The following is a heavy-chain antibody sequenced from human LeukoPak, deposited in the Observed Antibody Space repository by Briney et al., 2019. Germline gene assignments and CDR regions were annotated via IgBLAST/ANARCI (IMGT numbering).Heavy chain of an antibody. Sequence: SETLPLTCAVYGGSFSGYYWSWIRQPPGKGLEWIGEINHSGSTNYNPSLKSRVTISVDTSKNQFSLKLSSVTAADTAVYYCARDSFRVTIFGVVSREYYYYMDVWGKGTTVTVSS. CDR1: GGSFSGYY. CDR3: ARDSFRVTIFGVVSREYYYYMDV. V-gene: IGHV4-34*01. J-gene: IGHJ6*03. CDR2: INHSGST. D-gene: IGHD3-3*01.